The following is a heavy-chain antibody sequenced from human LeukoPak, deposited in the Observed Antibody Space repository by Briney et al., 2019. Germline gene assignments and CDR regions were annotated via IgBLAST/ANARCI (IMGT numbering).Heavy chain of an antibody. D-gene: IGHD3-10*01. CDR3: ANLHRPYGSGGY. Sequence: GGSLRLSCAASGFTFSDYHMDWVRQAPGKGLEWVGRIRNKANSHTTEYAASVKGRFTISRDDSKNSLYLQMNSLKTEDTAVYYCANLHRPYGSGGYWGQGTLVTVSS. CDR2: IRNKANSHTT. J-gene: IGHJ4*02. V-gene: IGHV3-72*01. CDR1: GFTFSDYH.